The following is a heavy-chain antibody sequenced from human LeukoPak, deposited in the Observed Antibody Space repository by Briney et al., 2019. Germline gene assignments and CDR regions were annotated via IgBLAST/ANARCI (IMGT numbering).Heavy chain of an antibody. Sequence: GGSLRLSCAASGFTFSSYGMHWVRQAPGKGLEWVAFIRYDGSNKYYADSVKGRFTISRDNSKNTLYLQMNSLRAEDTAVYYCATSKGSGSYYRRALDYWGQGTLVTVSS. CDR1: GFTFSSYG. J-gene: IGHJ4*02. D-gene: IGHD3-10*01. V-gene: IGHV3-30*02. CDR2: IRYDGSNK. CDR3: ATSKGSGSYYRRALDY.